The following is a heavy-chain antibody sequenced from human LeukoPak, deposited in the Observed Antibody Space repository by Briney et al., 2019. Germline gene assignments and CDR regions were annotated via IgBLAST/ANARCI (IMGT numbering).Heavy chain of an antibody. J-gene: IGHJ4*02. CDR1: GFTFSSYG. D-gene: IGHD2-2*01. CDR3: ARVVVPAATWYYFDY. V-gene: IGHV3-30*02. CDR2: IRYDGSNK. Sequence: GGSLRLSCAASGFTFSSYGMHWVRQAPGKGLEWVAFIRYDGSNKYYADSVKGRFTISRDNSKNTLYLQMNSLRAEDTAVYYCARVVVPAATWYYFDYWGQGTLVTVSS.